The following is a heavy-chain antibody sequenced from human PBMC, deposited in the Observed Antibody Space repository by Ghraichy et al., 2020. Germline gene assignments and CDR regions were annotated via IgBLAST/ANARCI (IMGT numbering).Heavy chain of an antibody. CDR2: ISAYNGDT. Sequence: ASVKVSCKASGYTFTSYGISWVRQAPGQGLEWMGWISAYNGDTNYAQKLQGRVTITTDTSTSTAYMELRSLRSDDTAVYYCARDSSSSPGIGYYYMDVWGKGTTVTVSS. CDR1: GYTFTSYG. V-gene: IGHV1-18*01. CDR3: ARDSSSSPGIGYYYMDV. D-gene: IGHD6-6*01. J-gene: IGHJ6*03.